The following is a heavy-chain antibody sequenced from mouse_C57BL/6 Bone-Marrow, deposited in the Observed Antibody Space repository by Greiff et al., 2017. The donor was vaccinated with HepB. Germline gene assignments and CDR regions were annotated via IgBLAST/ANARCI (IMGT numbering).Heavy chain of an antibody. CDR3: ARMDYYGSRRYFDV. D-gene: IGHD1-1*01. V-gene: IGHV2-9-1*01. CDR2: IWTGGGT. Sequence: VQLMESGPGLVAPSQSLSITCTVSGFSLTSYAISWVRQPPGKGLEWLGVIWTGGGTNYNSALKSRLSISKDNSKSQVFLKMNSLQTDDTARYYCARMDYYGSRRYFDVWGTGTTVTVSS. J-gene: IGHJ1*03. CDR1: GFSLTSYA.